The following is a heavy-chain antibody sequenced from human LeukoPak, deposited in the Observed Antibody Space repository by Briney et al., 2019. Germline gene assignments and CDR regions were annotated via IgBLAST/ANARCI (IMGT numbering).Heavy chain of an antibody. CDR3: ARRRYYDSSGYLVNFDY. CDR2: IYYSGST. D-gene: IGHD3-22*01. CDR1: GGSISSSSYY. V-gene: IGHV4-39*07. J-gene: IGHJ4*02. Sequence: SETLSLTCTVSGGSISSSSYYWGWIRQPPGKGLEWVGSIYYSGSTYYNPSLKSRVTISVDTSKNQFSLKLSSVTAADTAVYYCARRRYYDSSGYLVNFDYWGQGTLVTVSS.